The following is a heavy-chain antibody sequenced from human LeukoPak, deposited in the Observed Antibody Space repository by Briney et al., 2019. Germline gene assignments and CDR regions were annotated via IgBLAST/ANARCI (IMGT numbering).Heavy chain of an antibody. CDR2: INHSGST. Sequence: SETLSLTCAVYGGSFSGYYWSWIRQPPGKGLEWIGEINHSGSTNYNPSLKSRVTISVDTSKNQFSLKLSSVTAADTAVYYCAKNYYYYYGMDVRGQGTTVTVSS. CDR3: AKNYYYYYGMDV. J-gene: IGHJ6*02. CDR1: GGSFSGYY. V-gene: IGHV4-34*01.